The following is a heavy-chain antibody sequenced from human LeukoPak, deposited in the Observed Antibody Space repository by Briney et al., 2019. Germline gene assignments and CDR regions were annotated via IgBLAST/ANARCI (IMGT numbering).Heavy chain of an antibody. CDR1: GGSFSSGGYY. D-gene: IGHD1-26*01. V-gene: IGHV4-31*03. J-gene: IGHJ4*02. CDR2: IYYSGST. CDR3: ARREGSGPAFDY. Sequence: SETLSLTCTVSGGSFSSGGYYWSWIRQHPGKGLEWIGYIYYSGSTYYNPSLKSRVTISVDTSKNQFSLKLSSVTAADTAVYYCARREGSGPAFDYWGQGTLVTVSS.